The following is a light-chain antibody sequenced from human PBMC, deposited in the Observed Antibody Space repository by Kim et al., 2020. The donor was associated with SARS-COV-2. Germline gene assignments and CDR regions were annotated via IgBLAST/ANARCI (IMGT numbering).Light chain of an antibody. Sequence: ELTQPPSASGTPGQRVTISCSGSRSNIGDNSVNWYQQLPGAAPKLLIYSDSERPSGVPDRFSGSRSGTSASLAISGLQSEDEGDYHCASWDDTLSSPVFGGGTKLAVL. CDR1: RSNIGDNS. V-gene: IGLV1-44*01. J-gene: IGLJ3*02. CDR3: ASWDDTLSSPV. CDR2: SDS.